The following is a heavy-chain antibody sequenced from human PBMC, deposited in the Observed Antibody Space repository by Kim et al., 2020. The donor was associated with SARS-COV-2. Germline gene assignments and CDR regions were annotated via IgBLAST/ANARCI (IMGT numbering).Heavy chain of an antibody. CDR1: GFTFSNAW. CDR2: IKSKTDGGTT. CDR3: TTDRRGYSYGSDY. Sequence: GGSLRLSCAASGFTFSNAWMSWVRQAPGKGLEWVGRIKSKTDGGTTDYAAPVKGRFTISRDDSKNTLYLQMNSLKTEDTAVYYCTTDRRGYSYGSDYWGQGTLVTVSS. J-gene: IGHJ4*02. D-gene: IGHD5-18*01. V-gene: IGHV3-15*01.